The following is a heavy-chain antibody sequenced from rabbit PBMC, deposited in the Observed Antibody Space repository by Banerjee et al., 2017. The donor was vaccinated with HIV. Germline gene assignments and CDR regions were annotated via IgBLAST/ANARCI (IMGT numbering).Heavy chain of an antibody. CDR1: GFDFNSYY. D-gene: IGHD1-1*01. CDR3: ARHASGSGYYYYFNL. CDR2: IYPDYGTT. J-gene: IGHJ4*01. Sequence: QLKETGGGLVQPGGSLTLSCKASGFDFNSYYMSWVRQVSGKGLEWIAYIYPDYGTTDYASWVNGRFTISLDNAQNTVFLQMTSLTAADTATYFCARHASGSGYYYYFNLWGPGTLVTVS. V-gene: IGHV1S7*01.